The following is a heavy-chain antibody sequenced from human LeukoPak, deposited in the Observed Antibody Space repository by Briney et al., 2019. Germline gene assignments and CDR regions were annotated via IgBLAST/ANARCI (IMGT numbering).Heavy chain of an antibody. CDR1: GFTFSSYS. Sequence: PGGPLRLSCAASGFTFSSYSMNWVRQAPGKGLEWVSSMSVSSGLIYSADSVKGRFTISRDNAKSSLYLQMNRLRVEDTAVYYCAREFAGSASGAGYWGQGTLVTVSS. CDR3: AREFAGSASGAGY. D-gene: IGHD1-26*01. V-gene: IGHV3-21*01. CDR2: MSVSSGLI. J-gene: IGHJ4*02.